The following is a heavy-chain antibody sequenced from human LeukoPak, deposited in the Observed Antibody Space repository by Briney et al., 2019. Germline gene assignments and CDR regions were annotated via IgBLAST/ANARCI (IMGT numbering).Heavy chain of an antibody. CDR2: IYHSGST. Sequence: SETLSLTCTVSGYSISRGYYWGWIRQPPGKGLEWIGSIYHSGSTYYNPSLKSRVTISVDTSKNQFSLKLSSVTAADTAVYYCARDALGYCSGGSCGVVWFDPWGQGTLVTVSS. CDR1: GYSISRGYY. D-gene: IGHD2-15*01. CDR3: ARDALGYCSGGSCGVVWFDP. V-gene: IGHV4-38-2*02. J-gene: IGHJ5*02.